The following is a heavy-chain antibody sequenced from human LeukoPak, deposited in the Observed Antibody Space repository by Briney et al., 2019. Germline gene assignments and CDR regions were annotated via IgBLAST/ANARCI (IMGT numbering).Heavy chain of an antibody. D-gene: IGHD3-22*01. Sequence: GGSLRLSCAASGFNFSSYAMSWVRQAPAKGLEWVSAISGSGGSTYYADSVKGRFTISRDNSKNTLYLQMNSLRAEDTAVYYCAKDPPGFITMSLWGQGTLVTVSS. CDR2: ISGSGGST. J-gene: IGHJ4*02. V-gene: IGHV3-23*01. CDR3: AKDPPGFITMSL. CDR1: GFNFSSYA.